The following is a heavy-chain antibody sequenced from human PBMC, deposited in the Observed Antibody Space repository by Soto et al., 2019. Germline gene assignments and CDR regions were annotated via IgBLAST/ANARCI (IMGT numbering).Heavy chain of an antibody. J-gene: IGHJ6*03. CDR1: GYTFTSYD. Sequence: QVQLVQSGAEVKKPGASVKVSCKASGYTFTSYDINWVRQATGQGLEWMGWMNPNSGNTGYAQKFQGRVTMTRNTSISTAYMELSSLRSEDTAVYYCARGLLDIVVVVAATDYYMDVWGKGTTVTASS. D-gene: IGHD2-15*01. V-gene: IGHV1-8*01. CDR3: ARGLLDIVVVVAATDYYMDV. CDR2: MNPNSGNT.